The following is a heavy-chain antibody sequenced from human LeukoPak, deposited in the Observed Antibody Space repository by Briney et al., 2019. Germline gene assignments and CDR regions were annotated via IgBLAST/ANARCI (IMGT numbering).Heavy chain of an antibody. V-gene: IGHV3-21*04. J-gene: IGHJ4*02. CDR3: GKGDTTMDTTLDY. CDR1: GFTFISYS. CDR2: ISSSSSYI. D-gene: IGHD5-18*01. Sequence: GGSLRLSCAASGFTFISYSMNWVRQAPGKGLEWVSSISSSSSYIYYADSVKGRFTISRDNSKNSLYLQMNSLRTEDTALYYCGKGDTTMDTTLDYWGQGTLVTVYS.